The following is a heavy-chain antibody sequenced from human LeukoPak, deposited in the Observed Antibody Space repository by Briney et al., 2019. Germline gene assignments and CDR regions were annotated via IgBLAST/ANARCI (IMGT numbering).Heavy chain of an antibody. Sequence: GGSLRLSCAASGFTFSSYWMSWVRQAPGKGLEWVANIKQDGSEKYYVDSVKGRFTISRDNAKNSLYLQMNSLRAEDTAVYYCARDRGLKDIVVVPLDYWGQGTLVTVSS. CDR2: IKQDGSEK. CDR1: GFTFSSYW. J-gene: IGHJ4*02. V-gene: IGHV3-7*01. CDR3: ARDRGLKDIVVVPLDY. D-gene: IGHD2-2*01.